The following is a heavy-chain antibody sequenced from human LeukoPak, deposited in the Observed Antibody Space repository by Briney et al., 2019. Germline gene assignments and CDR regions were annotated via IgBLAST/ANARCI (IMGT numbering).Heavy chain of an antibody. J-gene: IGHJ6*03. D-gene: IGHD3-10*01. V-gene: IGHV3-48*03. CDR1: GFTFSSYE. Sequence: GGSLRLSCAASGFTFSSYEMNWVRQAPGKGLEWVSYISSSGSTIYYADSVKGRFTISRDNAKNSLYLQMNSLRAEDTALYYCATSYGSGNKRSYYYYYMDVWGKGTTVTISS. CDR3: ATSYGSGNKRSYYYYYMDV. CDR2: ISSSGSTI.